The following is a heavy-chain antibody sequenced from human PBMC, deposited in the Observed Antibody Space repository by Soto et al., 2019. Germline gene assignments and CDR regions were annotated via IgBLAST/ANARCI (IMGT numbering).Heavy chain of an antibody. CDR3: ARDYYDSSGYYYETGGAFDI. D-gene: IGHD3-22*01. CDR2: IYYSGST. V-gene: IGHV4-59*01. J-gene: IGHJ3*02. Sequence: SETLSLTCTVSGGSISSYYWSWIRQPPGKGLEWIGYIYYSGSTNYNPSLKSRVTISVETSKNQFSLKLSSVTAADTAVYYCARDYYDSSGYYYETGGAFDIWGQGTMVT. CDR1: GGSISSYY.